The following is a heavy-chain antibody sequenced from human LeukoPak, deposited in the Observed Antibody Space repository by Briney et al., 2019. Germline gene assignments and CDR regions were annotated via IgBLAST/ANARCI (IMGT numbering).Heavy chain of an antibody. Sequence: SETLSLTCTVSGGSISSGSYYGTWIRQPAGKGLEWIGRIYTSGSTNYNPSLTSRVAISADPSKNQFSLQLSSVTAAVTAGDYCARGRGSLYYFDYGGQGTLVTVSS. CDR2: IYTSGST. D-gene: IGHD6-13*01. CDR1: GGSISSGSYY. V-gene: IGHV4-61*02. CDR3: ARGRGSLYYFDY. J-gene: IGHJ4*02.